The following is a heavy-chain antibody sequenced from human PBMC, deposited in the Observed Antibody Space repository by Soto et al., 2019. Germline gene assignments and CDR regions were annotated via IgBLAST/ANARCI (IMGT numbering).Heavy chain of an antibody. CDR1: GGTFRSYA. CDR3: ARVGEWLPNYYYYYGMDV. J-gene: IGHJ6*02. D-gene: IGHD3-3*01. V-gene: IGHV1-69*12. Sequence: QVQLVQSGAEVKKPGSSVKVSCKASGGTFRSYAISWVRQAPGQGLEWMGGIIPIFGTANYAQKFQGRVTITADESTSTAYMELSSLRSEDTAVYYCARVGEWLPNYYYYYGMDVWGQGTTVTVSS. CDR2: IIPIFGTA.